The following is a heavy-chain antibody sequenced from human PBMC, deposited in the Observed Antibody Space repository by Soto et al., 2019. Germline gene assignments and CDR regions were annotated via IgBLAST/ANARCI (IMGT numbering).Heavy chain of an antibody. CDR1: GFNFETYS. D-gene: IGHD4-17*01. V-gene: IGHV3-21*01. CDR3: ARDLYGDYDDVY. Sequence: GGSLRLSCAASGFNFETYSMSWVRQAPGKGLEWVSSITTTSTYIYYADSVKGRFTVSRDNAQNSLFLQLDSLRADDTAVYYCARDLYGDYDDVYWGPGTLVTVSS. J-gene: IGHJ4*02. CDR2: ITTTSTYI.